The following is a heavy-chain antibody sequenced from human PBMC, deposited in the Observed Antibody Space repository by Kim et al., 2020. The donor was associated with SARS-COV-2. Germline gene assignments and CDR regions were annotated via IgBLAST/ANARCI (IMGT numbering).Heavy chain of an antibody. J-gene: IGHJ4*02. Sequence: GGSLRLSCAASGFTFSSYAMHWVRQAPGKGLEWVAVISYDGSNKYYADSVKGRFTISRDNSKNTLYLQMNSLRAEDTAVYYCARDRGMDGDLFDYWGQGTLVTVSS. V-gene: IGHV3-30*04. CDR3: ARDRGMDGDLFDY. CDR1: GFTFSSYA. D-gene: IGHD4-17*01. CDR2: ISYDGSNK.